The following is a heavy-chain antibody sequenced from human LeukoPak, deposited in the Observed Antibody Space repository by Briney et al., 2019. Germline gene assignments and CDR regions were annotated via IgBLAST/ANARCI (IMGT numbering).Heavy chain of an antibody. Sequence: GGSLRLSCAAYGFTFSSYWMSWVRQAPGKGLEWVANIKQDGSEKYYVDSVKGRFTISRDNAKNSLYLQMNSLRAEDTAVYYCARPQGEWLFQDYWGQGTLVTVSS. CDR1: GFTFSSYW. CDR2: IKQDGSEK. CDR3: ARPQGEWLFQDY. V-gene: IGHV3-7*01. D-gene: IGHD3-3*01. J-gene: IGHJ4*02.